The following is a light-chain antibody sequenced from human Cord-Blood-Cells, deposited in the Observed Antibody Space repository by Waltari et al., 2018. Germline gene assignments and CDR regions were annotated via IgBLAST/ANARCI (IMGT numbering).Light chain of an antibody. Sequence: DIVMPQSPDPLAVSLGERATINCNSSQGVLYSSNNKNYLAWYQQKPGQPPKLLIYWASTRESGVPDRFSGSGSGTDFTLTISSLQAEDVAVYYCQQYYSTPYTFGQGTKLEIK. V-gene: IGKV4-1*01. CDR2: WAS. CDR1: QGVLYSSNNKNY. J-gene: IGKJ2*01. CDR3: QQYYSTPYT.